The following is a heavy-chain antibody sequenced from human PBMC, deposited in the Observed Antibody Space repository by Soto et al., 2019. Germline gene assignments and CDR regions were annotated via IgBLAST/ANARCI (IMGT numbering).Heavy chain of an antibody. Sequence: PGESLKISCEGSGYSFTTYWISWVRQMPGRGLEWMGRIGPSDSYTNYSPSFQGHVTISADKAINTAYLHWTSLKASDTAMYYCARHTRDYYYSARDVWGQGTTVTVSS. CDR1: GYSFTTYW. CDR2: IGPSDSYT. V-gene: IGHV5-10-1*01. J-gene: IGHJ6*02. CDR3: ARHTRDYYYSARDV.